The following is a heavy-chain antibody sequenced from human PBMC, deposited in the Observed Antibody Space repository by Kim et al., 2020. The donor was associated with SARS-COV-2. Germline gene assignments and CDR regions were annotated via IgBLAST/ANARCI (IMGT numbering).Heavy chain of an antibody. J-gene: IGHJ4*02. CDR3: AVAAKPTSPSSFDY. D-gene: IGHD2-15*01. V-gene: IGHV3-23*01. CDR2: ITSSGVST. Sequence: GGSLRLSCAASGFTFSSYAMTWVRQAPGKGLEWVSLITSSGVSTYYADSVKGRFTISRDNSKNTLYLQMNSLRAEDTAIYYCAVAAKPTSPSSFDYWGQGTLVTVSS. CDR1: GFTFSSYA.